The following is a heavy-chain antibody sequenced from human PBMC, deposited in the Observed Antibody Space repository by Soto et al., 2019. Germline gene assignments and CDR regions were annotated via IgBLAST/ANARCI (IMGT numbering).Heavy chain of an antibody. J-gene: IGHJ3*01. V-gene: IGHV3-53*01. CDR1: GIVVTDYY. CDR2: FFIGGDT. D-gene: IGHD3-3*01. CDR3: AREPLWSGPLPLDAFDL. Sequence: SLRPSSAASGIVVTDYYMSWVRQAAGKGLDWVADFFIGGDTHYGESVKGRFTISRDNSKITLYLQMNGRRAEDTAVYCCAREPLWSGPLPLDAFDLWGQGTMVTV.